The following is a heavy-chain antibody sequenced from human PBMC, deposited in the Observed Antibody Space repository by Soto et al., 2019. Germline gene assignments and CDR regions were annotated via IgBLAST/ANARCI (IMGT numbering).Heavy chain of an antibody. J-gene: IGHJ3*02. CDR2: ISAYNGNT. CDR3: ARDDGGWDALDI. Sequence: AAVKVSCKASGCTFTSYGISWVRQAPGQGLEWMGWISAYNGNTNYAQKLQGRVTMTTDTSTSTAYMELRSLRSDDTAVYYCARDDGGWDALDIWGQGTMVTVSS. D-gene: IGHD2-15*01. V-gene: IGHV1-18*01. CDR1: GCTFTSYG.